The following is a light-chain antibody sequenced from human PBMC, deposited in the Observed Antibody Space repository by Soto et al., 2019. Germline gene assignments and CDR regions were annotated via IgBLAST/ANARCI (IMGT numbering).Light chain of an antibody. J-gene: IGLJ1*01. CDR3: SSYTSSTTYV. V-gene: IGLV2-14*01. Sequence: QSALTQPASVSASPGQSIAIYCTGSSSDVGGYNYVSWYQQHPGKAPKLMIYDVSNRPSGVSNRFSGSKSGNTASLTISGLQAEDEADYYCSSYTSSTTYVFGAGTKLTVL. CDR2: DVS. CDR1: SSDVGGYNY.